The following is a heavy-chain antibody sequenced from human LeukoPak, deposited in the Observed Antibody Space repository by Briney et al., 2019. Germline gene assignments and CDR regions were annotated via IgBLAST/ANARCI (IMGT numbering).Heavy chain of an antibody. CDR1: GGSNSRGDYY. CDR2: IYYCGSN. V-gene: IGHV4-30-4*01. Sequence: SQTLSLTCTFSGGSNSRGDYYWRWIRQPPGRGLEWLGYIYYCGSNYYSPSLKSQVTISGDTSKNQFSLKLSSVTAADTAVYYCASMPYDFWSGYGYYYMDIWGKGTTVTVS. CDR3: ASMPYDFWSGYGYYYMDI. J-gene: IGHJ6*03. D-gene: IGHD3-3*01.